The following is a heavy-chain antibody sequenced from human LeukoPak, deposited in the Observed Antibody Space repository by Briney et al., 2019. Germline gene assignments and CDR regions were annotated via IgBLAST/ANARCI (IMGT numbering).Heavy chain of an antibody. CDR2: ISAYNGNT. V-gene: IGHV1-18*01. CDR3: ATVVPRRAGWFDP. J-gene: IGHJ5*02. CDR1: GYTFTSYG. Sequence: ASVKVSCKASGYTFTSYGISWVRQAPGQGLEWMGWISAYNGNTNYAQKFQGRVTMTEDTSTDTAYMELSSLGSEDTAVYYCATVVPRRAGWFDPWGQGTLVTVSS.